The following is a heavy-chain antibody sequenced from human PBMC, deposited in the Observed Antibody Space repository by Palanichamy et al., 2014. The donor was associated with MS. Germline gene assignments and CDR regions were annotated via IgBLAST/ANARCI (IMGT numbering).Heavy chain of an antibody. V-gene: IGHV4-31*03. CDR3: ARDGTETNYDDIRGYYINWFDP. D-gene: IGHD3-22*01. CDR2: IYYSGST. Sequence: QVQLQESGPGLVKPSQTLSLTCSVSGGSISSGGYYWNWIRQHPGKGLEWIGYIYYSGSTYYNPSLESRVAISVDTSKNQFSLKLTSVTAADTAVYYCARDGTETNYDDIRGYYINWFDPWGQGTLVTVSS. CDR1: GGSISSGGYY. J-gene: IGHJ5*02.